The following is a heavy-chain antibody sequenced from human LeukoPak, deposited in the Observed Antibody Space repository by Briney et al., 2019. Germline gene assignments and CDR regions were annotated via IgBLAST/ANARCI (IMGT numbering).Heavy chain of an antibody. CDR2: ISSSSSYI. V-gene: IGHV3-21*01. D-gene: IGHD3-10*01. J-gene: IGHJ4*02. CDR3: ARAYYYGSGSYGGY. Sequence: GGSLRLSCTACGFTFSSYSMNWVRQAPGKGLEWISSISSSSSYIYYADSVKGRFTISRDNAKNSLYLQMNSLRAEDTAVYYCARAYYYGSGSYGGYWGQGNLVTVSS. CDR1: GFTFSSYS.